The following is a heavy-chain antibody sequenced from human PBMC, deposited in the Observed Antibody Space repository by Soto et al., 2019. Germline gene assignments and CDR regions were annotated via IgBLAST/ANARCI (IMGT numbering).Heavy chain of an antibody. D-gene: IGHD2-15*01. CDR3: SQNILYLQMNSLRAEDTAVYYCAKASSIVAPPAPGYMDV. V-gene: IGHV3-23*01. CDR1: GFSFSSYV. CDR2: ISGSGRTT. Sequence: EVQLLESGGDLVQPGGSLRLSCAASGFSFSSYVMNWVRQAPGKGLEWVSAISGSGRTTFYADSVKGRFTISEDSVKGGFTISEDSVKGRFTISRDNSQNILYLQMNSLRAEDTAVYYCAKASSIVAPPAPGYMDVWGKGTTVTVSS. J-gene: IGHJ6*03.